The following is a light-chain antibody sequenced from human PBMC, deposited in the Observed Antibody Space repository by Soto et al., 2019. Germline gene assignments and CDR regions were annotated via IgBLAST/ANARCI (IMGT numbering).Light chain of an antibody. J-gene: IGKJ1*01. Sequence: DIHMTHSPSTLAASVGCRFTITCRASQSISSWFAWYQQKPGKDPMLLIYKASSLESGVQSMFSGSGYGTEFTLTIRSLQTDDFATYYCQKYRTFGQGTKVDI. CDR2: KAS. CDR3: QKYRT. V-gene: IGKV1-5*03. CDR1: QSISSW.